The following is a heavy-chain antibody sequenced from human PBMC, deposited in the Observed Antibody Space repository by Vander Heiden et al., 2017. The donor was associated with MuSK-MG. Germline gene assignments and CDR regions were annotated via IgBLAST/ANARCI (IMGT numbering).Heavy chain of an antibody. J-gene: IGHJ4*02. Sequence: EVQFVESAGGLLHPGGSLRLSCEASGFPLSHYAMHWVRQAPGKGLEYVSSINYNGQSTVYATSVKDRVTISRDNSRDTVFLKMDSLRPEDTGVYYGAGATDGVRERPFDHCGQVILGTMSS. CDR2: INYNGQST. CDR3: AGATDGVRERPFDH. D-gene: IGHD1-26*01. CDR1: GFPLSHYA. V-gene: IGHV3-64*01.